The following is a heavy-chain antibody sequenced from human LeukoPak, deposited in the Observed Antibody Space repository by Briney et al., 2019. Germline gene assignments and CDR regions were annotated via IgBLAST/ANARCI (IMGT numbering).Heavy chain of an antibody. V-gene: IGHV6-1*01. CDR1: GDSVAGGSNA. CDR3: ASHSRRMAGDT. J-gene: IGHJ4*02. D-gene: IGHD1-26*01. Sequence: SHTPSLTYAICGDSVAGGSNAWNWIRQSPSRGLEWLGRTYYRCRWYTDYAVSVKSRIHINPGTSKNQVSLQLNSVTPEDTAVYYCASHSRRMAGDTWGQGTLVTVYS. CDR2: TYYRCRWYT.